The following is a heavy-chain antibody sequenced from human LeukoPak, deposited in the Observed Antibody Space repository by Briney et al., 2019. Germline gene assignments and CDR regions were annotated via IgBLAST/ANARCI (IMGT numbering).Heavy chain of an antibody. CDR2: IRYDGSNK. CDR1: GFTFSSYW. J-gene: IGHJ4*02. D-gene: IGHD3-10*01. CDR3: AKDPGLLWFGEYYFDY. Sequence: PGGSLRLSXAASGFTFSSYWVSWVRQAPGKGLEWVAFIRYDGSNKYYADSVKGRFTISRDNSKNTLYLQMNSLRAEDTAVYYCAKDPGLLWFGEYYFDYWGQGTLVTVSS. V-gene: IGHV3-30*02.